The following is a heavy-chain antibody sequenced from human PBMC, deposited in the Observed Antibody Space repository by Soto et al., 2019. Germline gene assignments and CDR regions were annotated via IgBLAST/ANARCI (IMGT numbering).Heavy chain of an antibody. D-gene: IGHD2-15*01. CDR2: IIPIFGTA. V-gene: IGHV1-69*01. Sequence: QVQLVQSGAKVKKPGSSVKVSYKASGGTFSSYAISWVRQAPGQGLEWMGGIIPIFGTANYAQKFQGRVTITADESTSTAHMELRSLRSEDTAVYYCARGAGGWCSGGSCYLSRVYYGMDVWGQGTTVTVSS. J-gene: IGHJ6*02. CDR3: ARGAGGWCSGGSCYLSRVYYGMDV. CDR1: GGTFSSYA.